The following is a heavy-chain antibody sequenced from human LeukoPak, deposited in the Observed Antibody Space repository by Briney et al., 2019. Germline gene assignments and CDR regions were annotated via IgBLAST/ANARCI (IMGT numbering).Heavy chain of an antibody. CDR3: ARLPAPSGWFYFDP. CDR2: IKQDGNDK. V-gene: IGHV3-7*01. CDR1: GFTFSTYW. Sequence: GGSLRLSCAASGFTFSTYWISWVRQAPGKGLEWVANIKQDGNDKYYVDSVKGRFTISRDNAKSSLYLQMNSLRAEDTAVYYCARLPAPSGWFYFDPWGQGTLVTVSS. J-gene: IGHJ5*02. D-gene: IGHD6-19*01.